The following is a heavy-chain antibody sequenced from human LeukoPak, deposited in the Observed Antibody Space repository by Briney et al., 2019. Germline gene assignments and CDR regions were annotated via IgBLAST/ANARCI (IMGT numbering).Heavy chain of an antibody. CDR1: GGSISSSSYY. D-gene: IGHD3-10*01. CDR2: IYYSGST. Sequence: SETLSLTCTVSGGSISSSSYYWGWIRQPPGKGLEWIGSIYYSGSTYYNPSLKSRVTISVDRSKNQFSLKLSSVTAADTAVYYCAREGITMVRGVDYWGQGTLVTVSS. V-gene: IGHV4-39*07. J-gene: IGHJ4*02. CDR3: AREGITMVRGVDY.